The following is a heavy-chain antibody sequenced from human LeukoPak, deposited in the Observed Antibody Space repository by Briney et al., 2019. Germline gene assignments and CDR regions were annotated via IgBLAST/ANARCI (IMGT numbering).Heavy chain of an antibody. V-gene: IGHV4-31*03. CDR2: IYYSGST. Sequence: SETLSLTCTVSGGSISSGGYYWSWIRQHPGKGLEWIGYIYYSGSTYYNPSLKSRVTISVDTSKNQFSLKLSSVTAADTAVYYCARVGIGYYYDSSGYYFDYWGQGTLVTVSS. J-gene: IGHJ4*02. CDR1: GGSISSGGYY. D-gene: IGHD3-22*01. CDR3: ARVGIGYYYDSSGYYFDY.